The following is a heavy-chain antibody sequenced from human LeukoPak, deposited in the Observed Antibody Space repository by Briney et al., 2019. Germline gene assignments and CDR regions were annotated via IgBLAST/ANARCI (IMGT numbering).Heavy chain of an antibody. J-gene: IGHJ4*02. CDR2: ISYDGSNK. D-gene: IGHD6-13*01. Sequence: PGGSLRLSCAASGFTFSSYSMHWVRQAPGKGLEWVAVISYDGSNKYYADSVKGRFTISRDNSKNTLYLQMSTLRAEDTAVYYCAKDRIEAGTGGLFEYWGQGTLVTVSS. CDR1: GFTFSSYS. V-gene: IGHV3-30*18. CDR3: AKDRIEAGTGGLFEY.